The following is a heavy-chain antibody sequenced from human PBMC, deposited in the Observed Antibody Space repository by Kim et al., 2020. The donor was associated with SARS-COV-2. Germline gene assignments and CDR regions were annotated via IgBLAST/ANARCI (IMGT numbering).Heavy chain of an antibody. J-gene: IGHJ6*02. CDR3: ASDHFYGSGSYPYYYYYGMDV. CDR1: GGTFSSYA. V-gene: IGHV1-69*13. Sequence: SVKVSCKASGGTFSSYAISWVRQAPGQGLEWMGGIIPIFGTANYAQKFQGRVTITADESTSTAYMELSSLRSEDTAVYYCASDHFYGSGSYPYYYYYGMDVWGQGTTVTVSS. CDR2: IIPIFGTA. D-gene: IGHD3-10*01.